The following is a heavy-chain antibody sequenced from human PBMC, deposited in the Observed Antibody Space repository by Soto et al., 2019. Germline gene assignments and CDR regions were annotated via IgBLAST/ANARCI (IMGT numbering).Heavy chain of an antibody. CDR1: GDSVSSNSAA. Sequence: SQTLSLTCAISGDSVSSNSAAWNWIRQSPSRGLEWLGRTYYRSKWYNDYAVSVKSRITINPDTSKNQFSLQLNSVTPEDTAVYYCARDRDVLRYCSSTSCYSISRAYYYGMDVWGQGTTVTVSS. V-gene: IGHV6-1*01. D-gene: IGHD2-2*01. J-gene: IGHJ6*02. CDR3: ARDRDVLRYCSSTSCYSISRAYYYGMDV. CDR2: TYYRSKWYN.